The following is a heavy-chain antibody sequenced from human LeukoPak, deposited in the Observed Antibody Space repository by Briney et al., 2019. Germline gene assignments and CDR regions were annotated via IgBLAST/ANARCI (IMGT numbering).Heavy chain of an antibody. Sequence: GGSLRLSCAASGFTFSSYSMNWVRQAPGKGLEWVSSISSSSSYIYYADSVKGRFTISRDNAKNSLYLQMNSLRAEDTAVYYCARDLLWWKSFDYWGQGTLVTVSS. J-gene: IGHJ4*02. D-gene: IGHD2-21*01. CDR1: GFTFSSYS. CDR2: ISSSSSYI. V-gene: IGHV3-21*01. CDR3: ARDLLWWKSFDY.